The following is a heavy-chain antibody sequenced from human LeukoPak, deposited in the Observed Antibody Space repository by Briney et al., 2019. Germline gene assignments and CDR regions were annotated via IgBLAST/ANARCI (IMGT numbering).Heavy chain of an antibody. J-gene: IGHJ3*02. CDR2: ISGNGGST. Sequence: GRALRLSCAASGFTFSSYGMHWVRQAPGKGLEWVSSISGNGGSTYYADSVKGRFTISRDNSKNTVYLQVNSLRVEDTAVYYCAKGHIAVAAYDGFDIWGQGTMVTVS. V-gene: IGHV3-23*01. CDR1: GFTFSSYG. D-gene: IGHD6-19*01. CDR3: AKGHIAVAAYDGFDI.